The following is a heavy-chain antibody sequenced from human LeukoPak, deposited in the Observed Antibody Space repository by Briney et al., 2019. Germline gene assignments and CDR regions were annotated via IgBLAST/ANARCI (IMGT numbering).Heavy chain of an antibody. CDR1: GYTFTSYG. V-gene: IGHV1-18*01. J-gene: IGHJ6*03. D-gene: IGHD6-13*01. CDR2: ISAYNGNT. Sequence: ASVKVSCKASGYTFTSYGISWARQAPGQGLEWMGWISAYNGNTNYAQKLQGRVTMTTDTSTSTAYMELRSLRSDDTAVYYCARDPLLPIAAAGTGFYYYYYMDVWGKGTTVTVSS. CDR3: ARDPLLPIAAAGTGFYYYYYMDV.